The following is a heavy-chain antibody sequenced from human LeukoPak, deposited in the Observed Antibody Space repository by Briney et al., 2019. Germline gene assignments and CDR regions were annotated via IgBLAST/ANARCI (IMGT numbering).Heavy chain of an antibody. CDR3: ARGASGIQLWFFDP. J-gene: IGHJ5*02. Sequence: PGGSLRLSCAASGFTFSSYWMSWVRQPPGKGREWVANIKQDGSEKYYVYSVKGRFTISRDKDKKSLYLQMNSLRAEDTAVYYCARGASGIQLWFFDPWGQGSLVTVSS. D-gene: IGHD5-18*01. CDR1: GFTFSSYW. V-gene: IGHV3-7*01. CDR2: IKQDGSEK.